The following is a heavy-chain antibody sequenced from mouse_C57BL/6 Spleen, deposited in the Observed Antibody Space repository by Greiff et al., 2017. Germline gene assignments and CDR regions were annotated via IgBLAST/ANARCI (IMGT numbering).Heavy chain of an antibody. CDR1: GYAFSSSW. D-gene: IGHD3-2*02. J-gene: IGHJ2*01. CDR2: IYPGDGDT. V-gene: IGHV1-82*01. Sequence: VQLQESGPELVKPGASVKISCKASGYAFSSSWMNWVKQRPGKGLEWIGRIYPGDGDTNYNGKFKGKATLTADKSSSTAYMQLSSLTSEDSAVYFCARSGSSGPFDYWGQGTTLTVSS. CDR3: ARSGSSGPFDY.